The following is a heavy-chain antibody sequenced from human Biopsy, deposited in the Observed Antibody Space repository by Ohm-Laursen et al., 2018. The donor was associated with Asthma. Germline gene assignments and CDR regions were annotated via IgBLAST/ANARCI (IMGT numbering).Heavy chain of an antibody. J-gene: IGHJ5*02. D-gene: IGHD2-15*01. V-gene: IGHV4-59*07. CDR2: VSHTGST. CDR1: GGSIRSHD. Sequence: SDTLSLTCIVSGGSIRSHDWIWIRLPPGKGLEYIGDVSHTGSTNYNPSLKSRVTMSLDTSKSQFSLRLTSVTPADTAVYYCARLADCSGGACYSYGWFDPWGQGTRVTVSS. CDR3: ARLADCSGGACYSYGWFDP.